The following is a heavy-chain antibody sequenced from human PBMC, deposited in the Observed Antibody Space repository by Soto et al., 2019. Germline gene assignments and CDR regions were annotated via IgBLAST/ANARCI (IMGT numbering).Heavy chain of an antibody. D-gene: IGHD6-13*01. CDR1: GFTFSSYA. Sequence: GESLKISCAASGFTFSSYAMSWVRQAPGKGLEWVSAISGSGGSTYYADSVKGRFTISRDNSKNTLYLQMNSLRAEDTAVYYCAKIPRSGFYGSSWPYFDYWGQGTLVTVSS. CDR2: ISGSGGST. CDR3: AKIPRSGFYGSSWPYFDY. J-gene: IGHJ4*02. V-gene: IGHV3-23*01.